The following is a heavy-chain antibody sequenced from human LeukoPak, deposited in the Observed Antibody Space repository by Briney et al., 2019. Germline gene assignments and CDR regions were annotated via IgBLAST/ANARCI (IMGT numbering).Heavy chain of an antibody. J-gene: IGHJ6*04. CDR3: ARTDHDILTGARMDV. D-gene: IGHD3-9*01. Sequence: ASVKVSCKASGYTFTNYGITWVRQAPGQGLEWMGWISAYNANTNYAQKFQGRVTMTTDTSTSTVYMELRSLRPDDTAIYYCARTDHDILTGARMDVWGKGTTVTVSS. CDR2: ISAYNANT. CDR1: GYTFTNYG. V-gene: IGHV1-18*04.